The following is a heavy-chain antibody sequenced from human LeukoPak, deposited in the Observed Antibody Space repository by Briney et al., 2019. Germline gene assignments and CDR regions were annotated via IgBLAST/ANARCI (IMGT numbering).Heavy chain of an antibody. D-gene: IGHD3-16*01. CDR3: ARVVFGGMDV. CDR1: GGSISSYY. Sequence: SETLSLTCTVSGGSISSYYWSWIRQPPGKGLEWIGYIYYSGSTNYNPSLKSRGTISVDTSKNQYSLKMSSVTAADTAVYYCARVVFGGMDVWGQGTPVTVSS. CDR2: IYYSGST. J-gene: IGHJ6*02. V-gene: IGHV4-59*01.